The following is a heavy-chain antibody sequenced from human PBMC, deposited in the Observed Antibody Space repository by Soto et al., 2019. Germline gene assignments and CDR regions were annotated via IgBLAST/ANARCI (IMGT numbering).Heavy chain of an antibody. D-gene: IGHD6-19*01. CDR1: GFTFSSYG. V-gene: IGHV3-33*01. Sequence: QVQLVESGGGVVQPGRSLRLSCAASGFTFSSYGMHWVRQAPGKGLEWVAVIWYDGSNKYYADSVKGRFTISRDNSKNTRNLQMNSLRAEETAVYSCARDPGSGWLKSYYSSGMDFWGQGPRSPSP. J-gene: IGHJ6*02. CDR2: IWYDGSNK. CDR3: ARDPGSGWLKSYYSSGMDF.